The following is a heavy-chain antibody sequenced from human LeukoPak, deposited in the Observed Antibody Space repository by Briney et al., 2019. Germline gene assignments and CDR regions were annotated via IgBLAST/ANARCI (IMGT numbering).Heavy chain of an antibody. CDR1: GFTFSSYS. Sequence: PGGSLRLSCAASGFTFSSYSMNWVRQAPGKGLEWVSSISSSSSYIYYADSVKGRFTISRDNAKNSLYLQMNSLRAEDTAVYYCARGSGFDHYYYYYYMDVWGKGTTVTVSS. D-gene: IGHD5-12*01. CDR2: ISSSSSYI. CDR3: ARGSGFDHYYYYYYMDV. V-gene: IGHV3-21*01. J-gene: IGHJ6*03.